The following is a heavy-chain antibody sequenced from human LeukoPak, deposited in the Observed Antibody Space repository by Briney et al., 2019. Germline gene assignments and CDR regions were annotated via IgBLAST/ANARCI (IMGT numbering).Heavy chain of an antibody. J-gene: IGHJ6*03. CDR3: ASSRGAKGPRYHYYMDV. V-gene: IGHV4-34*01. Sequence: SETLSLTCAVYGGSFSGYYWSWIRQPPGKGLEWIGEINHSGSTNYNPSLKSRVTISVDTSKNQFSLKLSSVTAADTAVYYCASSRGAKGPRYHYYMDVWGKGTTVTVS. CDR2: INHSGST. D-gene: IGHD1-26*01. CDR1: GGSFSGYY.